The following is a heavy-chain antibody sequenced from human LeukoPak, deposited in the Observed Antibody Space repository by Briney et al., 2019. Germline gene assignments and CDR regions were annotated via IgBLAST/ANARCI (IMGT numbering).Heavy chain of an antibody. D-gene: IGHD1-26*01. CDR2: ISGSGGST. J-gene: IGHJ3*02. V-gene: IGHV3-23*01. Sequence: GRSLRLSCAASGVTFSSYAMSWGRQAPGKGLEWVSAISGSGGSTYYADSVKGRFTISRDNSKNTLYLKMNSLRAADTAVYYCAKAEWELLEVDAFDIWGQGTMVTVSS. CDR1: GVTFSSYA. CDR3: AKAEWELLEVDAFDI.